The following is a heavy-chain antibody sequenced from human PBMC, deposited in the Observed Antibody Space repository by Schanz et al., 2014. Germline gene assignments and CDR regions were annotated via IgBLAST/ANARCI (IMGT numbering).Heavy chain of an antibody. J-gene: IGHJ4*02. Sequence: QVQLQQWGAGLLKPSETLSLTCAVYGGSFSGYYWSWIRQPPGKGLEWIAEINHGGSTNYNPSLKSRATISVAPSKTQFSLKLRSLTAADTAVYYCARAARRTRVVPLYFDYWGQGTLVTVSS. CDR2: INHGGST. CDR1: GGSFSGYY. V-gene: IGHV4-34*01. D-gene: IGHD2-2*01. CDR3: ARAARRTRVVPLYFDY.